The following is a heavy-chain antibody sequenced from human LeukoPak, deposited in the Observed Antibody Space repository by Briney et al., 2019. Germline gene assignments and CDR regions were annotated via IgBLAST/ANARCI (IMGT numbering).Heavy chain of an antibody. CDR1: GGSISRSSYY. CDR2: IYYSGSI. Sequence: SETLSLTCSVSGGSISRSSYYWGWIRQPPGKGLEWIGSIYYSGSIYYNPSLKSRVTISVDTSKNQFSLKLNSETAADTAVYYCARSIEDIVVVVTTTDYYFYMDVWGKGTTVTVSS. V-gene: IGHV4-39*01. J-gene: IGHJ6*03. D-gene: IGHD2-15*01. CDR3: ARSIEDIVVVVTTTDYYFYMDV.